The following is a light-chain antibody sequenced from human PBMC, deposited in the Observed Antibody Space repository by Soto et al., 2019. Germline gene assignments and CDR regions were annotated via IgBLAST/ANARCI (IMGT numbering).Light chain of an antibody. CDR3: SSYTSSSTLLYV. V-gene: IGLV2-14*01. Sequence: QPASVSGSPGQSITISCTGTSSDVGGYNYVSWYQQHPGKAPKLMIYDVSNRPSGVSNRFSGSKSGNTASLTISGLQAEDEADYYCSSYTSSSTLLYVFGTGTKLTVL. CDR2: DVS. J-gene: IGLJ1*01. CDR1: SSDVGGYNY.